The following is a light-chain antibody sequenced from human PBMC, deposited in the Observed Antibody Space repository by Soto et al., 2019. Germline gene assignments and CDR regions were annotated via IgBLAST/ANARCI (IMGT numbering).Light chain of an antibody. CDR2: AAS. CDR3: QQYYGYPLT. CDR1: QGISSY. J-gene: IGKJ4*01. V-gene: IGKV1-8*01. Sequence: AIRMTQSPSSLSASTGDRVTITCRASQGISSYLAWYHQKPGNAPKLLIYAASTLQSGVPSRFSGSGSGTDFTRTISCLQSEDFATYYCQQYYGYPLTFGGGTKVEIK.